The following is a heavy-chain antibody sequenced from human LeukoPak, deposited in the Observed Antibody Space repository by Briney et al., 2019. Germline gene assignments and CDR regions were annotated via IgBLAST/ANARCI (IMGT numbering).Heavy chain of an antibody. CDR3: ARMGIAAAGTALDV. J-gene: IGHJ6*04. D-gene: IGHD6-13*01. V-gene: IGHV4-59*01. Sequence: SETLSLTCTVSGGSISSYYWSWIRQPPGKGLEWIGYIYNSGSTNYNPSLKSRVTISVDTSKNQFSLKLSSVTAADTAVYYCARMGIAAAGTALDVWGKGTTVTISS. CDR2: IYNSGST. CDR1: GGSISSYY.